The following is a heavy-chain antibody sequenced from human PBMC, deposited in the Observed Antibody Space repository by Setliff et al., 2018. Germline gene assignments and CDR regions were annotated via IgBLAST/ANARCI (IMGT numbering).Heavy chain of an antibody. CDR3: TTRYHNPGDGYMAVFDP. J-gene: IGHJ5*02. CDR2: IKQDGSEE. D-gene: IGHD2-21*01. V-gene: IGHV3-7*03. Sequence: LRLSCTASGFTFNKHWMTWVRQAPGKGLEWVANIKQDGSEEYYVDSVRGRFTISRDNAHNSLYLQMNNLRVEDTAVYYCTTRYHNPGDGYMAVFDPWGQGILVTVSS. CDR1: GFTFNKHW.